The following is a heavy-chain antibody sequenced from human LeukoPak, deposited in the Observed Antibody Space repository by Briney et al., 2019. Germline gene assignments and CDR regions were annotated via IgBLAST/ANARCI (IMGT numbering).Heavy chain of an antibody. J-gene: IGHJ4*02. D-gene: IGHD6-13*01. V-gene: IGHV3-11*01. CDR1: GVTFSDYY. CDR3: ARVRYSSSWINY. CDR2: ISSSGSTI. Sequence: GGSLRLSCAASGVTFSDYYMSWIRQAPGKGLEWVSYISSSGSTIYYADSVKGRFTISRDNAKNSLYLQMNSLRAEDTAVYYCARVRYSSSWINYWGQGTLVTVSS.